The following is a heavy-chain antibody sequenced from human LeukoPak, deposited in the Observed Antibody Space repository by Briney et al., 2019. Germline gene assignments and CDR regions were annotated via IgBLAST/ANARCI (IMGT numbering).Heavy chain of an antibody. Sequence: PGGSLRLSXAASGFTFSTFVMSWVRQAPGKGLEWVSTVSGSGANTYYADSVKGQFTVSRDNSKNTLYLQLNSLRVEDTAVYYCAKGPVAGTRWFDPWGQGTLVTVSS. CDR3: AKGPVAGTRWFDP. D-gene: IGHD2-15*01. V-gene: IGHV3-23*01. CDR1: GFTFSTFV. J-gene: IGHJ5*02. CDR2: VSGSGANT.